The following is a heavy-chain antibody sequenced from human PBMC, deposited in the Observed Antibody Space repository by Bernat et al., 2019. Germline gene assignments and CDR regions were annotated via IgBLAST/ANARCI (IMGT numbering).Heavy chain of an antibody. CDR1: GFIFSSYS. CDR2: ISPSSRTI. V-gene: IGHV3-48*01. CDR3: ATDTVYGMDV. J-gene: IGHJ6*02. D-gene: IGHD4-17*01. Sequence: EVQLVESGGYLVQPGGSLRPSCEASGFIFSSYSMHWVRQSPGKGLEWVSDISPSSRTIHRADAVKGRFTVSRDNGKNSLYLQMNSLRAEDAAVYYCATDTVYGMDVWGQGTTVTVSS.